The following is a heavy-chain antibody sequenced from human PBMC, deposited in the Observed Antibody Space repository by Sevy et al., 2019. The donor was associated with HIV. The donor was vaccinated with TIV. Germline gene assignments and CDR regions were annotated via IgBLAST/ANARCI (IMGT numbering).Heavy chain of an antibody. CDR1: GYTFTHYA. CDR2: INTDTGNP. D-gene: IGHD3-22*01. Sequence: ASVKVSCKASGYTFTHYAVNWVRQAPGQGLEWMGWINTDTGNPTYAQGFTGRFVFSLDTSVSTAYLQISSLKAEDTAVYFCARDPGLLSYYYDAQYFQPWGQGTLVTVSS. J-gene: IGHJ1*01. V-gene: IGHV7-4-1*02. CDR3: ARDPGLLSYYYDAQYFQP.